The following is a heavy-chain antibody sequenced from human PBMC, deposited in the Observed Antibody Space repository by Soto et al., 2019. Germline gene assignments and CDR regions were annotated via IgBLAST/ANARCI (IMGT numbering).Heavy chain of an antibody. CDR2: ISYDGSNK. D-gene: IGHD3-22*01. Sequence: QVQLVESGGGVVQPGRSLRLYCAASGFTFSSYAMHWVRQAPGKGLEWVAVISYDGSNKYYADSVKGRFTISRDNSKNTLYLQMNSLRAEDTAVYYCARDTTYDSSGYPMGDFDYSGQGTLVTVSS. V-gene: IGHV3-30-3*01. CDR3: ARDTTYDSSGYPMGDFDY. CDR1: GFTFSSYA. J-gene: IGHJ4*02.